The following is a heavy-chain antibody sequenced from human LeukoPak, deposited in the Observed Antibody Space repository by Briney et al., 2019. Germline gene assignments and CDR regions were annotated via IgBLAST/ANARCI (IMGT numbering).Heavy chain of an antibody. D-gene: IGHD2-2*02. CDR1: GGSTSSGNYY. CDR3: ARRYCSSTSCYINWFDP. CDR2: TSSSGNT. V-gene: IGHV4-39*02. J-gene: IGHJ5*02. Sequence: SETLSLTCTVSGGSTSSGNYYWGWIRQPPGKGLEWIGGTSSSGNTYYNPSLKSRITISIDTSKNHFSLKLSSVSAADTAVYYCARRYCSSTSCYINWFDPWGQGTLVTVSS.